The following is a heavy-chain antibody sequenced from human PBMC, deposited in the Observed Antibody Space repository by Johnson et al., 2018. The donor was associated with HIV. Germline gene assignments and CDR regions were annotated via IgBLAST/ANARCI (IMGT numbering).Heavy chain of an antibody. CDR2: IQSKTDGGTT. CDR3: STSFSSWTFDI. Sequence: EVQLVESGGGLVKPGGSLRLSCAASGFTFSNAWMSWVRQAPGKGLEWVGRIQSKTDGGTTDYAAPVKGKFSISRDDSKNTLYLQMNSLKTEDTAVYYCSTSFSSWTFDIWGQGTMVTVSS. CDR1: GFTFSNAW. J-gene: IGHJ3*02. V-gene: IGHV3-15*05. D-gene: IGHD6-13*01.